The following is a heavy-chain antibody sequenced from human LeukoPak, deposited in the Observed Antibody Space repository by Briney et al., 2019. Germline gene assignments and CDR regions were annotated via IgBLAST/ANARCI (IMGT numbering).Heavy chain of an antibody. Sequence: SETLSLTCTVSGGSISSYYWSWIRQPPGKGLEWIGSIYYSGSTYYNPSLKSRVTISVDTSKNQFSLKLGSVTAADTAVYYCARHPYQLLWLSWFDPWGQGTLVTVSS. D-gene: IGHD2-2*01. J-gene: IGHJ5*02. CDR1: GGSISSYY. CDR3: ARHPYQLLWLSWFDP. CDR2: IYYSGST. V-gene: IGHV4-39*01.